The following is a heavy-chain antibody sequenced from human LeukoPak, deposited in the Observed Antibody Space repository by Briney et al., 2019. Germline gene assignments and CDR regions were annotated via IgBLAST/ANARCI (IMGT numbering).Heavy chain of an antibody. CDR1: GYTFTGYY. V-gene: IGHV1-2*02. Sequence: ASVKVSCKASGYTFTGYYMHWVRQAPGQGLEWMGWINPNSGGTNYAQKFQGRVTMTRDTSISTAYMELSRLRSDDTAVYYCARDTRYNWNYVRRAFDIWGQGTMVTVSS. J-gene: IGHJ3*02. CDR2: INPNSGGT. D-gene: IGHD1-7*01. CDR3: ARDTRYNWNYVRRAFDI.